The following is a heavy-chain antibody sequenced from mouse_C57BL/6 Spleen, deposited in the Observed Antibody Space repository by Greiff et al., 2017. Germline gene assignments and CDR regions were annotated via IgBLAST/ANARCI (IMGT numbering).Heavy chain of an antibody. CDR3: ARDGYGSSSRYFDV. J-gene: IGHJ1*03. CDR1: GYSFTGYY. D-gene: IGHD1-1*01. Sequence: VQLQQSGPELVKPGASVKISCKASGYSFTGYYMHWVKQSHGNILDWIGYIYPYNGVSSYNQKFKGTATLTVDKSSSTAYMEHRSLTSAASAYYYCARDGYGSSSRYFDVWGTGTTVTVSS. CDR2: IYPYNGVS. V-gene: IGHV1-31*01.